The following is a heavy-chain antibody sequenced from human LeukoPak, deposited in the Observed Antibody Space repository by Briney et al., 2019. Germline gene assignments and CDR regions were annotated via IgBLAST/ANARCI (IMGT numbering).Heavy chain of an antibody. D-gene: IGHD1-26*01. CDR2: INWNGGST. CDR1: GFTFDDYG. CDR3: AKDRVGALLYFDF. Sequence: GGSLRLSCAASGFTFDDYGMSWVRQAPGKGLEWVSGINWNGGSTGYADSVKGRFTTSRDNAKNSLYLQMNSLRAEDTALYYCAKDRVGALLYFDFWGQGTLVTVSS. J-gene: IGHJ4*02. V-gene: IGHV3-20*04.